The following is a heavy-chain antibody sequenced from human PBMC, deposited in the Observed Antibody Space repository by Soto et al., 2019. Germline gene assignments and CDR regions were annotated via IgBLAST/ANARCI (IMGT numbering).Heavy chain of an antibody. CDR1: GFTFSSYW. Sequence: EVQLVESGGGFVQPGGSLRLSCAASGFTFSSYWMHWVRQAPGAGPVWVSRIRSDGSSIYYADSVKGRFTVSRDNAKKTLYLQMSSLRADDTAVYYCGRSREGYSYFEHWGQGILVTVSS. D-gene: IGHD4-4*01. V-gene: IGHV3-74*01. CDR2: IRSDGSSI. CDR3: GRSREGYSYFEH. J-gene: IGHJ4*02.